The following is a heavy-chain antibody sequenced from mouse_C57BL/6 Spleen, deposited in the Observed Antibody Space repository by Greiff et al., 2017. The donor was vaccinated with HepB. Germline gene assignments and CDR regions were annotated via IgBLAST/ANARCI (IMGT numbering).Heavy chain of an antibody. CDR1: GYTFTSYW. Sequence: VKLMESGAELAKPGASVKLSCKASGYTFTSYWMHWVKQRPGQGLEWLGYINPSSGYTKYNQKFKDKATLTADTSSSTAYMQLSSLTYEDSAVDYYARWGDYAMDYWGQGTSVTVSS. CDR3: ARWGDYAMDY. J-gene: IGHJ4*01. V-gene: IGHV1-7*01. CDR2: INPSSGYT.